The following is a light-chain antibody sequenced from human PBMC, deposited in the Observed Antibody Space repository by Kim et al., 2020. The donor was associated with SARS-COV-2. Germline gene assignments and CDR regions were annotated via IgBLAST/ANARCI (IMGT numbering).Light chain of an antibody. J-gene: IGLJ3*02. CDR1: SSSIGAGYD. Sequence: RVTISSTGSSSSIGAGYDVPWYQQLPGTAPKLLIYGNSNRPSGVPDRFSGSKSGTSASLAITGLQAEDEADYYCQSYDSSLSGWVFGGGTQLTVL. CDR2: GNS. V-gene: IGLV1-40*01. CDR3: QSYDSSLSGWV.